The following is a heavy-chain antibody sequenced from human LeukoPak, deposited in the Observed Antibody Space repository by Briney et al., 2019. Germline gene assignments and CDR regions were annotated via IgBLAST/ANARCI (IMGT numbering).Heavy chain of an antibody. D-gene: IGHD3-22*01. CDR3: ARGNYYDSSAPNGMDV. CDR2: TYYRSKWYN. V-gene: IGHV6-1*01. Sequence: SQTLSLTCALSGDSVSSNSAAWHWIRQSPSRGLEWLVRTYYRSKWYNDYAVSVKSRITINPDTSKNQFSLQLNSVTPEDTAVYYCARGNYYDSSAPNGMDVWGQGTTVTVSS. J-gene: IGHJ6*02. CDR1: GDSVSSNSAA.